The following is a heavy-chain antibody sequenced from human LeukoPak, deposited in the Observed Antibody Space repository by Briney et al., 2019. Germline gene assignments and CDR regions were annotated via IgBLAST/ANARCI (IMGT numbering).Heavy chain of an antibody. J-gene: IGHJ4*02. Sequence: SVTVSCKASGGTFSSYAISWVRQAPGQGLEWMGGIIPIFGTANYAQKFQGRVTITADESTSTAYMELSSLRSEDTAVYYCARVPRPLVAATHYFDYWGQGTLVTVSS. CDR1: GGTFSSYA. D-gene: IGHD2-15*01. CDR3: ARVPRPLVAATHYFDY. CDR2: IIPIFGTA. V-gene: IGHV1-69*13.